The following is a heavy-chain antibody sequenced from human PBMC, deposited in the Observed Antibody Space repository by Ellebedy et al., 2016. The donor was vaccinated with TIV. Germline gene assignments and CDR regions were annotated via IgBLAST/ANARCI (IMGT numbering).Heavy chain of an antibody. J-gene: IGHJ2*01. Sequence: GESLKISCTASGFTLTNYWMTWVRQAPGRGLEWVANLNEDGTKKHFVDSVRGRFTISRDDAGNSLYLQMSSLGGEDTAVYYCARAIYGASYLWGRGTLVTVSS. CDR3: ARAIYGASYL. V-gene: IGHV3-7*01. CDR1: GFTLTNYW. CDR2: LNEDGTKK. D-gene: IGHD4-17*01.